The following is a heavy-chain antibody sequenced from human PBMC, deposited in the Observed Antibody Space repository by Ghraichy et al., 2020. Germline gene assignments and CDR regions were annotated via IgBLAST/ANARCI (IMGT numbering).Heavy chain of an antibody. V-gene: IGHV3-48*02. Sequence: GGSLRLSCAASGFTFSSYSMNWVRQAPGKGLEWVSYISSSSSTIYYADSVKGRFTISRDNAKNSLYLQMNSLRDEDTAVYYCARDRLHIYYYYGMDVWGQGTTVTVSS. CDR1: GFTFSSYS. CDR3: ARDRLHIYYYYGMDV. CDR2: ISSSSSTI. J-gene: IGHJ6*02. D-gene: IGHD5-24*01.